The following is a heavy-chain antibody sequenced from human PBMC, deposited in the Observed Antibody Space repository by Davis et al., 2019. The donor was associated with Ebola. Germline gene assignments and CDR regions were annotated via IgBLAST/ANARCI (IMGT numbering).Heavy chain of an antibody. V-gene: IGHV4-39*07. J-gene: IGHJ3*02. CDR2: IYYSGST. D-gene: IGHD1-26*01. CDR1: GGSISSSSYY. CDR3: ARVVGATGGDAFDI. Sequence: SETLSLTCTVSGGSISSSSYYWGWIRQPPGKGLEWIGSIYYSGSTYYNPSLKSRVTISVDTSKNQFSLKLSSVTAADTAVYYCARVVGATGGDAFDIWGQGTMVTVSS.